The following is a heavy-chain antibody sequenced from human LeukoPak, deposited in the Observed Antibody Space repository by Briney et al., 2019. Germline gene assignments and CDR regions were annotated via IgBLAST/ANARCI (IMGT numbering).Heavy chain of an antibody. D-gene: IGHD4-17*01. Sequence: SVKVSCKASGGTFSSYAISWVRQAPGQGLEWMGGFIPIFGTANYAQKFQGRVTITTDESTSTAYMELSSLRSEDTAVYYCARVHRSALTTVITPWYYYMDVWGKGTTVTVSS. V-gene: IGHV1-69*05. CDR1: GGTFSSYA. CDR3: ARVHRSALTTVITPWYYYMDV. CDR2: FIPIFGTA. J-gene: IGHJ6*03.